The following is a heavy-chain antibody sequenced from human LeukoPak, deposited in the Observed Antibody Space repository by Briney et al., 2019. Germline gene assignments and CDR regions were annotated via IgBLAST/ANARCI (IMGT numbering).Heavy chain of an antibody. CDR1: GGSFSGYY. J-gene: IGHJ4*02. CDR3: ARGRHPLAQQPVHIFFDY. CDR2: INHSGST. V-gene: IGHV4-34*01. Sequence: PSETLSLTCAVYGGSFSGYYWSWIRQPPGKGLEWIGEINHSGSTNYNPSPKSRVTISVDTSKNQFSLKLSSVTAADTAVYYCARGRHPLAQQPVHIFFDYWGQGTLVTVSS. D-gene: IGHD6-13*01.